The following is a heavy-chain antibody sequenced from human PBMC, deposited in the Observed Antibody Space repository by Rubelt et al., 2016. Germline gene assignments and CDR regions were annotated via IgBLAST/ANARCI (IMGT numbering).Heavy chain of an antibody. V-gene: IGHV4-59*12. Sequence: QVQLQESGPGLVKPSETLSLPCTVSGGSISSYYWSWIRQPPGKGLEWIGYIFHSGTTSYNPSLKSRVPISIDTSKNQFSLKLSSVTAADTAVYYCARGNTALVSLNYWGQGTLVTVSS. CDR3: ARGNTALVSLNY. D-gene: IGHD5-18*01. CDR2: IFHSGTT. J-gene: IGHJ4*02. CDR1: GGSISSYY.